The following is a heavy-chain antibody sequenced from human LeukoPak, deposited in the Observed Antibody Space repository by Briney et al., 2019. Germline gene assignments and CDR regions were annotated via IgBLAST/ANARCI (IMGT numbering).Heavy chain of an antibody. CDR3: AKDFVGAYRI. Sequence: GGSLRLSCAASGFTFSNAWMSWVRQAPGKGLEWVSAISGSGGSTYYADSVKGRFTISRDNSKNTLYLQMNSLRAEDTAVYYCAKDFVGAYRIWGQGTLVTVSS. J-gene: IGHJ4*02. V-gene: IGHV3-23*01. CDR1: GFTFSNAW. D-gene: IGHD1-26*01. CDR2: ISGSGGST.